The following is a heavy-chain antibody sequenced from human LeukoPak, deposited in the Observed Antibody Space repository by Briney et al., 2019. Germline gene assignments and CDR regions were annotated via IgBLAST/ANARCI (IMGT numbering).Heavy chain of an antibody. CDR3: AKDRLIDGYSSSWYPIWYFDY. CDR2: ISGSGGST. V-gene: IGHV3-23*01. J-gene: IGHJ4*02. D-gene: IGHD6-13*01. CDR1: GFTFSSCA. Sequence: GGSLRLSCAASGFTFSSCAMSWVRQAPGKGLEWVSAISGSGGSTYYADSVKGRFTISRDNSKNTLYLQMNSLRAEDTAVYYCAKDRLIDGYSSSWYPIWYFDYWGQGTLVTVSS.